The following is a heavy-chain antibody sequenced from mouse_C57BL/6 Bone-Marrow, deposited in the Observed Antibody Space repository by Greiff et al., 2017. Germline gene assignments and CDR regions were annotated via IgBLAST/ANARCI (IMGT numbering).Heavy chain of an antibody. J-gene: IGHJ2*01. CDR2: ISSGGDYI. CDR3: TRDNYGEGYFDY. CDR1: GFTFSSYA. D-gene: IGHD1-1*01. V-gene: IGHV5-9-1*02. Sequence: EVKVVESGEGLVKPGGSLKLSCAASGFTFSSYAMSWVRQTPEKRLEWVAYISSGGDYIYYADTVKGRFTISRDNARNTLYLQMSSLKSEDTAMYYCTRDNYGEGYFDYWGQGTTLTVSS.